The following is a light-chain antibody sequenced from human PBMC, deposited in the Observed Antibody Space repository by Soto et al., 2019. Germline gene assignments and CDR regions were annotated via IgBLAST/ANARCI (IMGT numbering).Light chain of an antibody. J-gene: IGLJ1*01. V-gene: IGLV4-69*01. CDR1: SGHSSYA. Sequence: QSVLTQSPSASASLGASVKFTCTLSSGHSSYAIAWHQQQPEKGPRYLMKLNSDGSHSKGDGIPDRFSGSSSGAERYLTISSHQSEDEADYYCQTWGTGIHVFGTGTKVTVL. CDR3: QTWGTGIHV. CDR2: LNSDGSH.